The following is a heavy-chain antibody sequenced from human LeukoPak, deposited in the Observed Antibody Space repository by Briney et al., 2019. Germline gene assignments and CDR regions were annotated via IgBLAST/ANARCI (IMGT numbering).Heavy chain of an antibody. D-gene: IGHD6-19*01. Sequence: GGSLRLSCAASGFTFSSYGMSWVRQAPGKGLEWVSAISGSGGSTYYADSVKGRFTISRDNAKNSLYLQMNSLRAEDTAVYYCARDRYSSGWYFQHWGQGTLVTVSS. CDR2: ISGSGGST. CDR3: ARDRYSSGWYFQH. J-gene: IGHJ1*01. V-gene: IGHV3-23*01. CDR1: GFTFSSYG.